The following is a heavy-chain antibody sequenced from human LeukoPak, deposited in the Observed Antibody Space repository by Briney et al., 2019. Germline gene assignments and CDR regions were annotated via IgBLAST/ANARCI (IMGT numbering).Heavy chain of an antibody. CDR3: ARHCCSGPAKRVFDI. D-gene: IGHD2-15*01. CDR1: GGSIISSDYH. V-gene: IGHV4-39*01. CDR2: ISYSGNT. J-gene: IGHJ3*02. Sequence: PSETLSLTCTVSGGSIISSDYHWGWVRQPPGKGLEWIGTISYSGNTDYNPSLRSRVTISVDTSNNQFSLRLGSVTTADTAVYHCARHCCSGPAKRVFDIWGQGTMVTVSS.